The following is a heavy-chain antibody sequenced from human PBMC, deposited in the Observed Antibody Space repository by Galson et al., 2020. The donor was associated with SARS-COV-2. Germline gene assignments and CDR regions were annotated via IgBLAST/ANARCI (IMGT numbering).Heavy chain of an antibody. CDR1: GVSINSFY. Sequence: ETSETLSLTCTVSGVSINSFYWSWIRQPAGKGLEWIGRIHTSGSTNYNPSLKSRVTMSGDTSKNQLSLKLNSVTAADTAVYYCARSDTAMVNYYYFGMDVWGQGTTVTGSS. V-gene: IGHV4-4*07. D-gene: IGHD5-18*01. CDR2: IHTSGST. J-gene: IGHJ6*02. CDR3: ARSDTAMVNYYYFGMDV.